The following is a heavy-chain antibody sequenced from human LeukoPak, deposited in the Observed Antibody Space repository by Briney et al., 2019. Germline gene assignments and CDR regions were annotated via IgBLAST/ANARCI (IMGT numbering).Heavy chain of an antibody. D-gene: IGHD3/OR15-3a*01. CDR2: IYYSGNT. Sequence: SETLSLTCTVSGGSISSSSYYWGWIRQPPGKGLEWIGSIYYSGNTYYNASPKGQVSISIDTSKNQFSLRLTSVTAADTAVYYCARQTGSGLFILPGGQGTLVTVSS. V-gene: IGHV4-39*01. J-gene: IGHJ4*02. CDR3: ARQTGSGLFILP. CDR1: GGSISSSSYY.